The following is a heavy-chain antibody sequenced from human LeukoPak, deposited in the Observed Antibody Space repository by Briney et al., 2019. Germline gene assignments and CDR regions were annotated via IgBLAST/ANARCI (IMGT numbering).Heavy chain of an antibody. CDR2: ISGSGGST. D-gene: IGHD3-22*01. Sequence: GGTLRLSCVVSGFTFSKYGMSWVRQAPGKGLEWVSAISGSGGSTYDADSVRGRFTISRDNSKNTLYLQMNSLRAEDTAVYYCAKGTFYDSSGPFDYWDQGTLVTVSS. J-gene: IGHJ4*02. CDR3: AKGTFYDSSGPFDY. V-gene: IGHV3-23*01. CDR1: GFTFSKYG.